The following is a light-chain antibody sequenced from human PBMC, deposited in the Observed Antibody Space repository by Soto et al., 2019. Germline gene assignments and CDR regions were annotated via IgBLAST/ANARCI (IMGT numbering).Light chain of an antibody. CDR3: QQYNNWPPWT. V-gene: IGKV3-15*01. J-gene: IGKJ1*01. CDR2: GAS. CDR1: QSVGSN. Sequence: EIVMTQSPATLSVSPWERATLSCRASQSVGSNLAWYQQRPGQAPRLLLYGASTRATGIPARFSGSGSVTEFTLTLSSLHSEDFALYFGQQYNNWPPWTFGQGTKVDIK.